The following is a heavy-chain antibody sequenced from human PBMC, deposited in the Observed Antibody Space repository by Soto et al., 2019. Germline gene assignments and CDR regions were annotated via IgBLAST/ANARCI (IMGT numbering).Heavy chain of an antibody. CDR3: ARMPCIGGRCYYGMHD. V-gene: IGHV3-30*03. D-gene: IGHD2-15*01. CDR1: GFTFSRYG. Sequence: QVQLAESGGGVVQPGRSLRLSCAASGFTFSRYGMHWVRQAPGKGLEWVAVISQDGSNKYYGDSVKGRFTTSRDNSKNTLFMQMNSLRPEDTALYYCARMPCIGGRCYYGMHDGGQGTTVTVSS. CDR2: ISQDGSNK. J-gene: IGHJ6*02.